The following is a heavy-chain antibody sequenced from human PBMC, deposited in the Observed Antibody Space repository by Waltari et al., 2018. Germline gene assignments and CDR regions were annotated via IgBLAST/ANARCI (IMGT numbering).Heavy chain of an antibody. Sequence: EVQLLASGGGLVQPGGSLRLSCVASGFTFSTYAMTWVRQAPGKGLEWVSSFSGSSGRTYYADSVKGRFTISRDDSKNTLYLQMNSLRAEDTAIYYCAKDRTTMATYYFDYWGRGTLVTVSS. V-gene: IGHV3-23*01. J-gene: IGHJ4*02. CDR2: FSGSSGRT. D-gene: IGHD1-1*01. CDR3: AKDRTTMATYYFDY. CDR1: GFTFSTYA.